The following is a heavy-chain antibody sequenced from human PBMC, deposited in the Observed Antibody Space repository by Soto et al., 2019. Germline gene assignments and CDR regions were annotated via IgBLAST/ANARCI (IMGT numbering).Heavy chain of an antibody. V-gene: IGHV1-69*06. D-gene: IGHD4-17*01. CDR3: ARDPTNDYGDDTFDY. CDR2: IIPSYDRT. CDR1: GDAFQSYA. J-gene: IGHJ4*02. Sequence: QVLLLQSGSEVKKPGSSVKVSCKASGDAFQSYAIHWVRQAPGKGLEYMGRIIPSYDRTKYAQKFQGRLTVTADMYTSTVYMELSSLRSEDTAVYYCARDPTNDYGDDTFDYWGQGTKVIVSS.